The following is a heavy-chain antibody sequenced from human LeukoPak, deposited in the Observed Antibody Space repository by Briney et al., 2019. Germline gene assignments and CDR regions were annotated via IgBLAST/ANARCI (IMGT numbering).Heavy chain of an antibody. V-gene: IGHV3-21*01. D-gene: IGHD3-22*01. CDR3: ARAEGYYDSSGFNYYFDS. Sequence: SGGSLRLSCAASGFTFSSFTMNWVRQAPGKGLEWVSSISSSNSYIYYADSVKGRFTISKDNSKNSLYLQMNTLRAEDTAVYYCARAEGYYDSSGFNYYFDSWGQGTLVTVSS. J-gene: IGHJ4*02. CDR1: GFTFSSFT. CDR2: ISSSNSYI.